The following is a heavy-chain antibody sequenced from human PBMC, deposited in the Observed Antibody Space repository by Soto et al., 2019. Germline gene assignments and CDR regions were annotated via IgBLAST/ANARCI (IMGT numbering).Heavy chain of an antibody. V-gene: IGHV3-33*01. CDR1: GFTFSSYG. Sequence: GGSLRLSCAASGFTFSSYGMHWVRQAPGKGLEWVAVIWYDGSNKYYADSVKGRFTISRDNSKNTLYLQMNSLRAEDTAVYYCARGKQQLVDWFDPWGQGTLVTVSS. CDR3: ARGKQQLVDWFDP. CDR2: IWYDGSNK. D-gene: IGHD6-13*01. J-gene: IGHJ5*02.